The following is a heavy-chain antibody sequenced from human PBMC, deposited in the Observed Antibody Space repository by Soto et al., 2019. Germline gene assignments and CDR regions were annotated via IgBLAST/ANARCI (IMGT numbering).Heavy chain of an antibody. V-gene: IGHV3-48*02. CDR2: ISSSSSTI. CDR1: GFTFSSYS. CDR3: ARGGITMVRGVIIHFDY. J-gene: IGHJ4*02. D-gene: IGHD3-10*01. Sequence: GGSLRLSCAASGFTFSSYSMNWVRQAPGKGLEWVSYISSSSSTIYYADSVKGRFTISRDNAKNSLYLQMNSLRDEDTAVYYCARGGITMVRGVIIHFDYWGQGTLVTVSS.